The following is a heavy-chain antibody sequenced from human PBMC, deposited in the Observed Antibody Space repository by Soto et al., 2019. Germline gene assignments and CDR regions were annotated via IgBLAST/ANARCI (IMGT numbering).Heavy chain of an antibody. D-gene: IGHD2-15*01. V-gene: IGHV4-31*03. J-gene: IGHJ6*02. Sequence: QVQLQESGPGLVKPSQTLSLTCTVSGGSISSGGYYWSWIRQHPGKGLEWIGYIYYSGATYYNPSLKGRVTISVDTSKNQCALKLSSVTAADTAVYYCARGGLGYCSGGSCYSAELSRYYYGMDVWGQGTMVTVSS. CDR3: ARGGLGYCSGGSCYSAELSRYYYGMDV. CDR2: IYYSGAT. CDR1: GGSISSGGYY.